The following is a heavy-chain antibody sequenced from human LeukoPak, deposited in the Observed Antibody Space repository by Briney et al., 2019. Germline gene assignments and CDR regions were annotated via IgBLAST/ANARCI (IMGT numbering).Heavy chain of an antibody. Sequence: SETLSLTCTVSGGSITAGTYYWGWIRQPPGKGLQWIGSIYSSGKTYYNPSLKSRVTISVDTSKNQFSLKLSSVTAADTAVYYCARIETDYDSSGYYHYYFDYWGQGTLVTVSS. D-gene: IGHD3-22*01. V-gene: IGHV4-39*07. CDR1: GGSITAGTYY. CDR3: ARIETDYDSSGYYHYYFDY. J-gene: IGHJ4*02. CDR2: IYSSGKT.